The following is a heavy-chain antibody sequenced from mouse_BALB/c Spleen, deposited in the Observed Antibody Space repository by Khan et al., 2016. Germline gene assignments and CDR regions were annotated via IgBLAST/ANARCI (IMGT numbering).Heavy chain of an antibody. CDR3: ARWGYGNYLYQAMDY. Sequence: QVQLQQSGAELAKPGASVKMSCKASGYTFTRFWMHWVKQRPGQGLEWIGYINTGSNYTDYNQNFKDKATLTADKSSSTAYMLLSSLTSEDSAVYFCARWGYGNYLYQAMDYWGQGISVTVSS. J-gene: IGHJ4*01. CDR2: INTGSNYT. CDR1: GYTFTRFW. D-gene: IGHD2-10*02. V-gene: IGHV1-7*01.